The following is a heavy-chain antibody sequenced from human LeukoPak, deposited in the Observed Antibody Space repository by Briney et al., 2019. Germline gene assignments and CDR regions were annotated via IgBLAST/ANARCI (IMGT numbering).Heavy chain of an antibody. D-gene: IGHD3-10*01. CDR3: ARATPITMVRGVIDHFDY. CDR2: IYYSGST. CDR1: GGSISSYY. Sequence: SETLSLTCTVSGGSISSYYWSWIRQPPGKGLEWIGYIYYSGSTNYNPSLKSRATISVDTSKNQFSLKLSSVTAADTAVYYCARATPITMVRGVIDHFDYWGQGTLVTVSS. V-gene: IGHV4-59*01. J-gene: IGHJ4*02.